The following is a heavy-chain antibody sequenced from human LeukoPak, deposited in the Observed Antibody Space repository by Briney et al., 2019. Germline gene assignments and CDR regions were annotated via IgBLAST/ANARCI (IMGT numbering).Heavy chain of an antibody. Sequence: GASVKVSCKASGYTFTSYGISWVRQAPGQGLEWMGRISAYNGNTNYAQKLQGRVTMTTDTSTSTAYMELRSLRSDDTAVYYCARDRPVDTAMSNWFDPWGQGTLVTVSS. J-gene: IGHJ5*02. V-gene: IGHV1-18*01. CDR1: GYTFTSYG. D-gene: IGHD5-18*01. CDR2: ISAYNGNT. CDR3: ARDRPVDTAMSNWFDP.